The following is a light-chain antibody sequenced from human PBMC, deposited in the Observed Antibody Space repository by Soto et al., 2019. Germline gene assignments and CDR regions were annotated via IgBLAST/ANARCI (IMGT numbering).Light chain of an antibody. V-gene: IGKV1-39*01. J-gene: IGKJ4*01. CDR1: QTINNY. CDR3: QESITAPLT. Sequence: DIEMTQSPSSVSASVGDRVTITCRASQTINNYLNWYQQKPGKAPKLLIYAASSLQSGVPSRFSGSGSGTDFTLTISSLQAEDSATYFCQESITAPLTFGGGTKVEVK. CDR2: AAS.